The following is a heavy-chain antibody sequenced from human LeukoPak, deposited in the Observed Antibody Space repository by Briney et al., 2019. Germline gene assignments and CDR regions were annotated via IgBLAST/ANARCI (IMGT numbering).Heavy chain of an antibody. Sequence: SETLSLTCTVSGGSISSYYWSWIRQPPGKRLEWIGYIYSSGSTNYNPSLKSRVTISIDTSKNQFSLKLSSVTAADTAVYYCARTPAWERRYFDLWGRGTLVTVSS. V-gene: IGHV4-59*01. CDR1: GGSISSYY. D-gene: IGHD3-16*01. CDR3: ARTPAWERRYFDL. CDR2: IYSSGST. J-gene: IGHJ2*01.